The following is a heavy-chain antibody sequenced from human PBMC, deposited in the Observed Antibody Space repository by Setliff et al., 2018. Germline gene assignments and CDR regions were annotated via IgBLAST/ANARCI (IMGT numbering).Heavy chain of an antibody. J-gene: IGHJ4*02. CDR2: ITGSGSSA. V-gene: IGHV3-23*01. CDR3: ARGHDYGDYQRIGRLNY. D-gene: IGHD4-17*01. Sequence: GGSLSLSCALSGFTFSSYAMIWVRQAPGKGLEWVSTITGSGSSAYYADAVKGRFTISRDNSKNTLYLQMNSLRAEDTAVYYCARGHDYGDYQRIGRLNYWGQGTLVTVSS. CDR1: GFTFSSYA.